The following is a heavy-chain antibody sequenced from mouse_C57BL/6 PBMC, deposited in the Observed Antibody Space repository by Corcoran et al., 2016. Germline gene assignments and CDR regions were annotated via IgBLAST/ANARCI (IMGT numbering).Heavy chain of an antibody. V-gene: IGHV1-26*01. Sequence: EVQLQQSGPELVKPGASVKISCKASGYTFTDYYMNWVKQSHGKSLEWIGDINPNNSGTSYNQKFKGKATLTVDKSSSTAYMELRSLTSEDSAVYYCARSYYGSSYDWGQGTTLTVSS. CDR1: GYTFTDYY. D-gene: IGHD1-1*01. CDR3: ARSYYGSSYD. J-gene: IGHJ2*01. CDR2: INPNNSGT.